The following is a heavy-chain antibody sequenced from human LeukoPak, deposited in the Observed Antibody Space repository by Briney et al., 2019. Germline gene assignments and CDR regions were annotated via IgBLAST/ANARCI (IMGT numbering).Heavy chain of an antibody. CDR2: IYSGGST. CDR3: ARWVDFWSGYYYYYYMDV. Sequence: GGSLRLSCAASGFTVSSNYMSWVRQAPGKGLEWVSVIYSGGSTYYADSVKGRFTISRDNSKNTLYLQMNSLRAEDTAVYYCARWVDFWSGYYYYYYMDVWGKGTTVTVSS. CDR1: GFTVSSNY. J-gene: IGHJ6*03. V-gene: IGHV3-53*01. D-gene: IGHD3-3*01.